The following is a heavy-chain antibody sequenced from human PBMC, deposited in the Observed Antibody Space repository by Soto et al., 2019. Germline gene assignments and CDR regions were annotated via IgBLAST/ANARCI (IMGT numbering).Heavy chain of an antibody. CDR1: GFTFSSYS. V-gene: IGHV3-48*02. CDR2: ISSSSSTI. Sequence: GGSLRLSCAASGFTFSSYSMNWVRQAPGKGLEWVSYISSSSSTIYYADSVKGRFTISRDNAKNSLYLQMNSLRDEDTAVYYCARPPSIAAAGRQDWFDPWGQGTLVTVSS. J-gene: IGHJ5*02. CDR3: ARPPSIAAAGRQDWFDP. D-gene: IGHD6-13*01.